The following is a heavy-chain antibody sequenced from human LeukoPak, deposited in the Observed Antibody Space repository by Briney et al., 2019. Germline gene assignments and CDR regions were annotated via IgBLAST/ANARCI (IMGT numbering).Heavy chain of an antibody. CDR1: GFTFSSYA. CDR3: AKRGPAQLLWFGEATHFDY. D-gene: IGHD3-10*01. V-gene: IGHV3-23*01. CDR2: ISGSGGST. J-gene: IGHJ4*02. Sequence: GGSLRLSCAASGFTFSSYAMSWVRQAPGKGLEWVSAISGSGGSTYYADSVKGRFTISRDNSKNTLYLQMNSLRAEDTAVYHCAKRGPAQLLWFGEATHFDYWGQGTLVTVSS.